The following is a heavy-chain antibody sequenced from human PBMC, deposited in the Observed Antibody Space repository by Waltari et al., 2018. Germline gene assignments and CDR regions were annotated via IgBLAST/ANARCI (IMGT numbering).Heavy chain of an antibody. J-gene: IGHJ6*02. CDR2: IYYSGST. V-gene: IGHV4-59*01. Sequence: QVQLQESGPGLVKPSETLSLTCTVSGGSISSYYWSWIRQPPGKGLEWIGYIYYSGSTNYNPALKSRVTISLDTSKNQFSLKLSSVTAADTAVYYCARVYSSSWYNHYYYYYGMDVWGQGTTVTVSS. D-gene: IGHD6-13*01. CDR1: GGSISSYY. CDR3: ARVYSSSWYNHYYYYYGMDV.